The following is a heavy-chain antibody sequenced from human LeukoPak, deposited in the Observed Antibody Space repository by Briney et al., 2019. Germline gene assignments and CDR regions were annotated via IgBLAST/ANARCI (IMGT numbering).Heavy chain of an antibody. CDR3: AKDQFLAVAGRIGYFDS. Sequence: PGGSLRLSCAASGFSFSNYAMTWVRQAPGKGLEWVSTINGGGGSTHYVESVKGRFGISRDNSNNTLYLHMNGLRAEDTAIYFCAKDQFLAVAGRIGYFDSWGQGTRVTVSS. V-gene: IGHV3-23*01. CDR1: GFSFSNYA. J-gene: IGHJ4*02. CDR2: INGGGGST. D-gene: IGHD6-19*01.